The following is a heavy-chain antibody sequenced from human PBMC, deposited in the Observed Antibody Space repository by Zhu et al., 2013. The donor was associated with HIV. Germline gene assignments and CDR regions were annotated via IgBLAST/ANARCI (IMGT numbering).Heavy chain of an antibody. CDR1: GYIFTSSV. Sequence: QVQLVQSGAEVKKPGASVKVSCKASGYIFTSSVIRWVRQATGQGLEWMGWMNPNSGNTGYEQKFQGRVTMTRHTSINTAYLELSSLTYEDTAVYFCARATRTIFGVVQGLGHWGQGTLVTVSS. J-gene: IGHJ4*02. CDR2: MNPNSGNT. D-gene: IGHD3-3*01. CDR3: ARATRTIFGVVQGLGH. V-gene: IGHV1-8*01.